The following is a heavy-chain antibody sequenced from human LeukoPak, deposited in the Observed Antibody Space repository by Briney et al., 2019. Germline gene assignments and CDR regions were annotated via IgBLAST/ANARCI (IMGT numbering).Heavy chain of an antibody. D-gene: IGHD3-10*01. Sequence: SETLSLTCTVSGDSISNGGYYWMWIRQHPGKDLEWVGYISYSGTTYHNPSLKSRVTIWIDMSKNQISLDLSSVTAADTAVYYCARGKGHSSDSGTYYTGGYYYMDVWGKGTTVTVSS. J-gene: IGHJ6*03. V-gene: IGHV4-31*03. CDR1: GDSISNGGYY. CDR2: ISYSGTT. CDR3: ARGKGHSSDSGTYYTGGYYYMDV.